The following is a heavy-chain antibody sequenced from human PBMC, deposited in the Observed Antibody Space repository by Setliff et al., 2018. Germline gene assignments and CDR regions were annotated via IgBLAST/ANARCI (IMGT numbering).Heavy chain of an antibody. CDR3: ARDSASCDSTSCYWAVNWFDP. V-gene: IGHV1-2*02. CDR1: GYSFTGYQ. Sequence: ASVKVSCKASGYSFTGYQIYWMRLAPGQGLEWMGWINPNSGVANYARRFEGRVTMTSDTSISTVYMEVNSLRSDDTAVYFCARDSASCDSTSCYWAVNWFDPWGQGTLVTVPQ. D-gene: IGHD2-2*01. J-gene: IGHJ5*02. CDR2: INPNSGVA.